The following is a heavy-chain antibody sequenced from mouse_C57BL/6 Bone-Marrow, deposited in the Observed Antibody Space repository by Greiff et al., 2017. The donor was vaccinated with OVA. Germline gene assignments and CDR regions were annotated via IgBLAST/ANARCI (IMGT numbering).Heavy chain of an antibody. CDR3: AGEYDYDFDY. D-gene: IGHD2-4*01. V-gene: IGHV1-26*01. Sequence: EVQLQQSGPELVKPGASVKISCKASGYTFTDYYMNWVKQSHGKSLEWIGDINPNNGGTSYNQKFKGKATLTVDKSSNTAYMELRSLTSEDSAVYYCAGEYDYDFDYWGQGTTLTVSS. J-gene: IGHJ2*01. CDR1: GYTFTDYY. CDR2: INPNNGGT.